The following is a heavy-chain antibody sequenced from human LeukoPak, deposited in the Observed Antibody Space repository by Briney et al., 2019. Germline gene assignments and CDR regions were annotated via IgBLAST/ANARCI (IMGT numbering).Heavy chain of an antibody. Sequence: GGSLRPSCAASGFTFSSYGMHWVRQAPGKGLEWVAVIWYDGSNKYYADSVKGRFTISRDNSKNTLYLQMNSLRAEDTAVYYCARYYDSGGYMWFDPWGQGTLVTVSS. V-gene: IGHV3-33*01. D-gene: IGHD3-22*01. CDR2: IWYDGSNK. CDR3: ARYYDSGGYMWFDP. J-gene: IGHJ5*02. CDR1: GFTFSSYG.